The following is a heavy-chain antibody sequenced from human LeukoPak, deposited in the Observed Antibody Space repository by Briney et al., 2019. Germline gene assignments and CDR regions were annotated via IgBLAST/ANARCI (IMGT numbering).Heavy chain of an antibody. V-gene: IGHV3-23*01. J-gene: IGHJ4*02. Sequence: GGSLRLSCAASGFTFSTSDMSWVRQAPGKGLEWVSKISISGGSTYYADSVKGRFTFSRDNSNNTLYLQMNSLKAEDTAVYYCAKGDYFDSWGQGTLVTVSS. CDR1: GFTFSTSD. CDR3: AKGDYFDS. CDR2: ISISGGST.